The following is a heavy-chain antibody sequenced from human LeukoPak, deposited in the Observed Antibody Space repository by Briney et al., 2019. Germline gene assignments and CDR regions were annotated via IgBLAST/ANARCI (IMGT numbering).Heavy chain of an antibody. CDR2: IYWDDDK. Sequence: SGPTLVKPTQTLTLTCTFSGFSLSTTGVGVGWIRQPPGKALEWLTLIYWDDDKRYSPSLKSRLTITKDTSKNQVVLTMTNMDPVDTATYYCAHGLEYCGGHYCSNIPFDSWGQGTLVTVSS. CDR1: GFSLSTTGVG. CDR3: AHGLEYCGGHYCSNIPFDS. V-gene: IGHV2-5*02. D-gene: IGHD2-21*01. J-gene: IGHJ4*02.